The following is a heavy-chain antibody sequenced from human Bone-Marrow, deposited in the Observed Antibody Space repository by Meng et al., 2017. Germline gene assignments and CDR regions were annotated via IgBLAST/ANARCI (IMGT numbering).Heavy chain of an antibody. CDR2: ISSSSSYI. CDR1: GFTFSSYS. D-gene: IGHD3-16*01. J-gene: IGHJ5*02. V-gene: IGHV3-21*01. CDR3: ARGSGLVVRWFDP. Sequence: GESLKISSAASGFTFSSYSMNWVRQAPGKGLEWVSSISSSSSYIYYADSVKGRFTISRDNAKNSLYLQMNSLRAEDTAVYYCARGSGLVVRWFDPWGQGTLVTVSS.